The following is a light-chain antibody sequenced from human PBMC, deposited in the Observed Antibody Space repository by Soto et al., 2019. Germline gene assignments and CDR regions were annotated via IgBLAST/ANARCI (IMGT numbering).Light chain of an antibody. CDR2: AAF. J-gene: IGKJ4*01. Sequence: DTQMTQSPSSLSASVGDRVTMTCRASQRIRNWLAWYQQKPGEAPKSLISAAFNLQSGVPSRFSGSGSGTDFTLTISNLQPEDFATYYCQQYNSYPLTFGGGTKVELK. CDR3: QQYNSYPLT. CDR1: QRIRNW. V-gene: IGKV1D-16*01.